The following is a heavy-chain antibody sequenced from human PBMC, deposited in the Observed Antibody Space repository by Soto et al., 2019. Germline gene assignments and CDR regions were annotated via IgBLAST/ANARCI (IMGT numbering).Heavy chain of an antibody. J-gene: IGHJ6*02. CDR2: ISYDGRNK. Sequence: GGSLRLSCAASGFTFSSYGMHWVRQAPGKGLEWVAVISYDGRNKYYADSVKGRFTISRDNSKNTLYLQMNSLRAEDTAVYYCAKDRGDYYYYGMDVWGQGTTVTVSS. V-gene: IGHV3-30*18. CDR3: AKDRGDYYYYGMDV. D-gene: IGHD3-10*01. CDR1: GFTFSSYG.